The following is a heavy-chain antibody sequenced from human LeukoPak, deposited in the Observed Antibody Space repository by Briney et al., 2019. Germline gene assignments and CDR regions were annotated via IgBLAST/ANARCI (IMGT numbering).Heavy chain of an antibody. Sequence: PSETLSLTCTVSGYSISSGYYWGWIRQPPGKGLEWIGSIYHSGSTYYNPSLKSRVTISVDTSKNQFSLKLSSVTAADTAVYYCASLGGYGSGRGENFDYRGQGTLVTVSS. D-gene: IGHD3-10*01. V-gene: IGHV4-38-2*02. CDR1: GYSISSGYY. CDR3: ASLGGYGSGRGENFDY. J-gene: IGHJ4*02. CDR2: IYHSGST.